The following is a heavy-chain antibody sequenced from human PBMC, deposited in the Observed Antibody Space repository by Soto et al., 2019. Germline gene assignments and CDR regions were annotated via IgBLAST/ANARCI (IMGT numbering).Heavy chain of an antibody. J-gene: IGHJ4*02. D-gene: IGHD1-26*01. V-gene: IGHV3-33*01. CDR2: IWFDGSNK. CDR3: ASGIDYFDY. Sequence: GGSLRLSCAASGFSFSSYGMHWVRQAPGKGLEWVAAIWFDGSNKYYAAPVKGRFVISRDNSRNTLYLQMDSLGDEDTAVYYCASGIDYFDYWGQGTLVTVSS. CDR1: GFSFSSYG.